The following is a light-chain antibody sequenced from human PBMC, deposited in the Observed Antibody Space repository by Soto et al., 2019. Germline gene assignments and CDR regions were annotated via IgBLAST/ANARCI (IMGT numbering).Light chain of an antibody. CDR1: QSVSSSY. Sequence: EIGLTQSPGTLSLSPGERATLSCRASQSVSSSYLAWYQQKPGQAPRLLIYGASSRATGIPDRFSGSGSWTDFTLTNSRLEPEDWAVYYCQQYGSSPGTFGGGTKVDIK. CDR2: GAS. J-gene: IGKJ4*01. V-gene: IGKV3-20*01. CDR3: QQYGSSPGT.